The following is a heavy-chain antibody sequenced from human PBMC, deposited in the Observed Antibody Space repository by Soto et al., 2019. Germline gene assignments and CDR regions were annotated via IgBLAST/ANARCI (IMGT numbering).Heavy chain of an antibody. Sequence: PWETLSLTCTVSGGSVSSGSYYWSWIRQPPGKGLEWIGYIYYSGSTNYNPSLKSRVTISVDTSKNQFSLKLSSVTAADTAVYYCARGGATTDYWGQGTLVTVSS. CDR2: IYYSGST. D-gene: IGHD1-26*01. CDR1: GGSVSSGSYY. J-gene: IGHJ4*02. CDR3: ARGGATTDY. V-gene: IGHV4-61*01.